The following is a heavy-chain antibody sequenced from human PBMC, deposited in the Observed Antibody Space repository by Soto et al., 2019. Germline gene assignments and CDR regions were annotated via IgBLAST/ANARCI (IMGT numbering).Heavy chain of an antibody. CDR1: GFTFTNHW. V-gene: IGHV3-74*01. Sequence: EVQLVESGGGLVQPGGSLRLSCAASGFTFTNHWMHWVRQAPGKGLVWVSRINDDGSTTDYADYVKGRLTISRDNAKNTVYLQMNSLRAEDTALYYCARGAYRAYWFDPWGQGTLVTVYS. D-gene: IGHD2-21*01. J-gene: IGHJ5*02. CDR2: INDDGSTT. CDR3: ARGAYRAYWFDP.